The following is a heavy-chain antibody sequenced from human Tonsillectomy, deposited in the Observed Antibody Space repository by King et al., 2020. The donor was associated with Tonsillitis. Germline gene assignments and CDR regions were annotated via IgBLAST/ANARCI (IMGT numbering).Heavy chain of an antibody. D-gene: IGHD3-3*01. CDR1: GFTFTSSA. CDR3: AAGPEWGPHNWFDP. CDR2: IVVGSGNT. J-gene: IGHJ5*02. Sequence: MQLVESGPEVKKPGTSVKVSCKASGFTFTSSAVQWVRQARGQRLEWIGWIVVGSGNTNYAQKFQERVTITRDMSTSTAYMELSSLRSEDTAVYYCAAGPEWGPHNWFDPWGQGTLVTVSS. V-gene: IGHV1-58*01.